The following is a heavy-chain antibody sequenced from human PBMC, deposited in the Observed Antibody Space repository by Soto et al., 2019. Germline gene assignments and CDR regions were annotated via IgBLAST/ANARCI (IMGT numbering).Heavy chain of an antibody. Sequence: QVQLVQSGPEVKEPGSSVKVSCKTSGGTFSSYSLNWVRQAPGQGLEWMGGITPLYGTKNYAQRFRGRVTFAADESTSTVAMELTRATSDDTAVYFCARGGTLTPFEPWGQGTLVTVSS. V-gene: IGHV1-69*12. CDR3: ARGGTLTPFEP. CDR1: GGTFSSYS. J-gene: IGHJ5*02. D-gene: IGHD3-16*01. CDR2: ITPLYGTK.